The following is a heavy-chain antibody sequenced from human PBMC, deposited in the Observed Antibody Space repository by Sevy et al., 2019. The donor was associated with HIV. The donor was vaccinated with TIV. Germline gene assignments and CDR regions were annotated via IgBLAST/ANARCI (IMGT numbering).Heavy chain of an antibody. V-gene: IGHV3-23*01. CDR1: GFTFSSYA. J-gene: IGHJ3*02. D-gene: IGHD6-19*01. CDR3: AKDDRIALAGLIAFDI. Sequence: WGSLRLSCAASGFTFSSYAMSWVRQAPGKGLEWVSAIRGSGGSTYYADSVKGRFTISRDNSKNTLYLQMISLRAEDTAGNYCAKDDRIALAGLIAFDIWGQGTMVTVSS. CDR2: IRGSGGST.